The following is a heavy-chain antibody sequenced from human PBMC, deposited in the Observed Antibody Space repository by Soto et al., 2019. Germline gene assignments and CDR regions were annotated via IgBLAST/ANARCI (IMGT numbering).Heavy chain of an antibody. CDR1: GYTFTEFG. D-gene: IGHD4-17*01. Sequence: RAPVKVSCKTSGYTFTEFGISWFRQAPGQGLEWMGWISPYNGKTNYIQEFQDRVTITTDTSSTTVYMDLRTLKSDDTAIYFWARADYGDTKIYSFDHWG. CDR3: ARADYGDTKIYSFDH. V-gene: IGHV1-18*01. J-gene: IGHJ4*01. CDR2: ISPYNGKT.